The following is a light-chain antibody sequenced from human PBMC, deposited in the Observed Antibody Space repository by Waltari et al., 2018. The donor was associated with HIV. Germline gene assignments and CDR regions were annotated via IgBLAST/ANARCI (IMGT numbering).Light chain of an antibody. V-gene: IGKV1-39*01. CDR1: QNINRY. J-gene: IGKJ1*01. CDR3: QQTYSAPWT. CDR2: GSS. Sequence: DIQTTQSPSSLSASVGDRVTITCRASQNINRYLNWYQQKSGKAPNLLINGSSTLQSGVPSRFSGSGSGTDFTLTISCLHPEAFATYYCQQTYSAPWTFAQGTKVEI.